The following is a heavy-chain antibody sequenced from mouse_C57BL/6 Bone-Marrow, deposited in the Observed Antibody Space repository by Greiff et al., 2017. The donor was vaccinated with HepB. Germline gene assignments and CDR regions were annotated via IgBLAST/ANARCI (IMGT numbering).Heavy chain of an antibody. Sequence: QVQLKESGAELVRPGASVTLSCKASGYTFTDYEMHWVKQTPVHGLEWIGAIDPETGGTAYNQKFKGKAILTADKSSSTAYMELRSLTSEDSAVYYCTIDYGYDEDYWGQGTTLTVSS. CDR2: IDPETGGT. CDR1: GYTFTDYE. D-gene: IGHD2-2*01. CDR3: TIDYGYDEDY. J-gene: IGHJ2*01. V-gene: IGHV1-15*01.